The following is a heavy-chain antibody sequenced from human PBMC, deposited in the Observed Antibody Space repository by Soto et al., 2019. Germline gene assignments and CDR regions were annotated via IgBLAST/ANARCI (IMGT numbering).Heavy chain of an antibody. CDR1: GFTFSSYA. CDR2: ISGSGGST. V-gene: IGHV3-23*01. D-gene: IGHD1-26*01. CDR3: SRRGSGSYYDY. J-gene: IGHJ4*02. Sequence: EVQLLESGGGLVQPGGSLRLSCAASGFTFSSYAMRWVRQAPVKGLEWVSAISGSGGSTYYADSVKGRFTISRDNSKNTLYLLMNSLRAEDTAVYYGSRRGSGSYYDYWGQGTLVTVSS.